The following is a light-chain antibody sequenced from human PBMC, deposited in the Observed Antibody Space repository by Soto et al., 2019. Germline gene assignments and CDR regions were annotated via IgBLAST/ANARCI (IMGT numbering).Light chain of an antibody. CDR1: SSDVSGYNY. CDR3: SSYTSSSTFV. J-gene: IGLJ1*01. CDR2: EVS. Sequence: QSVLTQPASVSGSPGQSITVSCTGTSSDVSGYNYVSWYQQHPGKAPKLMIYEVSNRPSGVSNRFSGSKSGNTASLTISGLQAEDEADYYCSSYTSSSTFVFGTGTTLTVL. V-gene: IGLV2-14*01.